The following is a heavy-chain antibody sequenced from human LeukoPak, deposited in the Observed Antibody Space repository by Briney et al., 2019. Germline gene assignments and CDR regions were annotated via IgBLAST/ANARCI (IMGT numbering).Heavy chain of an antibody. CDR3: AREGVTYYDFWSGRGPFDY. CDR1: GGSISSYY. V-gene: IGHV4-4*07. D-gene: IGHD3-3*01. J-gene: IGHJ4*02. CDR2: IYTSGST. Sequence: PSETLSLTCTVSGGSISSYYLSWIRQPAGKGLEWIGRIYTSGSTNYNPSLRSRVTMSVDTSKNQFSLKLSSVTAADTAVYYCAREGVTYYDFWSGRGPFDYWGQGTLVTVSS.